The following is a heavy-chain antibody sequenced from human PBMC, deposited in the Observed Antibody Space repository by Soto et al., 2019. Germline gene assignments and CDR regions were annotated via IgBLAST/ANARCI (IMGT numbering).Heavy chain of an antibody. CDR3: ASSYSDFWSGYLVYFDY. CDR2: IKQDGSEK. Sequence: PGGSLRLSCAASGFTFSSYWMSWVRQAPGKGLEWVANIKQDGSEKYYVDSVKGRFTISRDNAKNSLYLQMNSLRAEDTAVYYCASSYSDFWSGYLVYFDYWGQGTLVTVSS. J-gene: IGHJ4*02. V-gene: IGHV3-7*01. D-gene: IGHD3-3*01. CDR1: GFTFSSYW.